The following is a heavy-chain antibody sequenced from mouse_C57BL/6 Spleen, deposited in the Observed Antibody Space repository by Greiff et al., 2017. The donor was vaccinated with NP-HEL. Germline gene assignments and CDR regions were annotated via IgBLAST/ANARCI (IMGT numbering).Heavy chain of an antibody. V-gene: IGHV5-6*02. D-gene: IGHD1-1*01. Sequence: DVKLVESGGDLVKPGGSLKLSCAASGFTFSSYGMSWVRQTPDKRLEWVATISSGGSYTYYPDSVKGRFTISRDNAKNTLYLQMSSPKSEDTAMYYCARQITTVVVYYYAMDYWGQGTSVTVSS. J-gene: IGHJ4*01. CDR1: GFTFSSYG. CDR2: ISSGGSYT. CDR3: ARQITTVVVYYYAMDY.